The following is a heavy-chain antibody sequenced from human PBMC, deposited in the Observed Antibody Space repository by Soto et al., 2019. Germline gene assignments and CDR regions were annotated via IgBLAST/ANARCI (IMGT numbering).Heavy chain of an antibody. CDR1: GVTFSSYA. V-gene: IGHV1-69*13. J-gene: IGHJ3*02. Sequence: ASVKVSCKASGVTFSSYAISWVRQAPGQGLEWMGGIIPIFGTANYAQKFQGRVTITADESTSTAYMELSSLRSEDTAVYYCATTYYYGSGSYFSIPYVAFDIWGQGTMVTVSS. D-gene: IGHD3-10*01. CDR2: IIPIFGTA. CDR3: ATTYYYGSGSYFSIPYVAFDI.